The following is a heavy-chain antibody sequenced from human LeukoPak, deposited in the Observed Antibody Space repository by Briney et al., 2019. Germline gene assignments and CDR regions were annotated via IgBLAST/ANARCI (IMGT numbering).Heavy chain of an antibody. Sequence: GGSLRLSCAASGFTFSSYAMSWVRQAAGKGLEWVSGISGGGGRTYYADSVKGRFTISRDNSKNTLYLQMNSLRAEDTAVYYCARASALDSSGYYSYCSDYWGQGTLVTVSS. V-gene: IGHV3-23*01. CDR3: ARASALDSSGYYSYCSDY. CDR2: ISGGGGRT. J-gene: IGHJ4*02. CDR1: GFTFSSYA. D-gene: IGHD3-22*01.